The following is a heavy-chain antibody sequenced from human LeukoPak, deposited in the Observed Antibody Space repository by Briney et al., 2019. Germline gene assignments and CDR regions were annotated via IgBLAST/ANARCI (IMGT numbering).Heavy chain of an antibody. CDR2: IYYSRST. J-gene: IGHJ4*02. Sequence: SETLSLTCTVSGCSISSGDYYWSWIRQPPGKGRDWIGYIYYSRSTYYNPALKSRITISVDTSKNQFSLKMRSVTAADPAVYFCARDPYDSSGSFVGDYWGQGPLVTV. V-gene: IGHV4-30-4*01. CDR3: ARDPYDSSGSFVGDY. CDR1: GCSISSGDYY. D-gene: IGHD3-22*01.